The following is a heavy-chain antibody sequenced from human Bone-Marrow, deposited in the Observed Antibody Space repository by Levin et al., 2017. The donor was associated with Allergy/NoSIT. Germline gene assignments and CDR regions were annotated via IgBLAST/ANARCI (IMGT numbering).Heavy chain of an antibody. CDR2: IKQDGSEK. CDR3: ARWGPLWFGDLMFDP. D-gene: IGHD3-10*01. V-gene: IGHV3-7*04. CDR1: GFTFSSYW. J-gene: IGHJ5*02. Sequence: AGGSLRLSCAASGFTFSSYWMSWVRQAPGKGLEWVANIKQDGSEKYYVDSVKGRFTISRDNAKNSLYLQMNSLRAEDTAVYYCARWGPLWFGDLMFDPWGQGTLVTVSS.